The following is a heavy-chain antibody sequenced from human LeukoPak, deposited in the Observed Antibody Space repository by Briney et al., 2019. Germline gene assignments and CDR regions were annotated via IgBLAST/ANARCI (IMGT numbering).Heavy chain of an antibody. D-gene: IGHD3-9*01. CDR3: ANGLRNYDILTGYYFPFLPHFDY. J-gene: IGHJ4*02. CDR2: IYYSGST. V-gene: IGHV4-39*01. CDR1: GGSISSSSYY. Sequence: SETLSLTCTVSGGSISSSSYYWGWIRQPPGKGLEWIGSIYYSGSTYYNPSLKSRVTISVDTSKNQFSLKLSSVTAADTAVYYCANGLRNYDILTGYYFPFLPHFDYWGQGTLVTVSS.